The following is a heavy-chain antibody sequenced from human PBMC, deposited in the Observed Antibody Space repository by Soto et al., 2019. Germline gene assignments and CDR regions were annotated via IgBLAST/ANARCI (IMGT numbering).Heavy chain of an antibody. J-gene: IGHJ3*02. Sequence: SQTLSLTCGISGDSVSSNSAAWNWFRQSPSRGLEWLGRTYYRSKWYYDYSVSVKSRITINPDTSKNQFSLQLNSVTPEDTAVYYCTRGSAFDIWGQGTMVTVSS. V-gene: IGHV6-1*01. CDR2: TYYRSKWYY. CDR3: TRGSAFDI. D-gene: IGHD1-26*01. CDR1: GDSVSSNSAA.